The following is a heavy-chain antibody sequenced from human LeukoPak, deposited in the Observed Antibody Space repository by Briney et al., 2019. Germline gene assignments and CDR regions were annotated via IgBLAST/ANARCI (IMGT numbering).Heavy chain of an antibody. D-gene: IGHD3-22*01. J-gene: IGHJ4*02. CDR2: MYYSGST. V-gene: IGHV4-39*01. CDR1: GGSIRTGAYY. Sequence: SETLSLTCTVSGGSIRTGAYYWAWIRQPPGKGLEWIGSMYYSGSTSYNPSLKSRVTISVDTSKNQFSLKLSSVTAADTAVYYCARHSMAHYDSHVSRPHFDYWGQGTLVSVSS. CDR3: ARHSMAHYDSHVSRPHFDY.